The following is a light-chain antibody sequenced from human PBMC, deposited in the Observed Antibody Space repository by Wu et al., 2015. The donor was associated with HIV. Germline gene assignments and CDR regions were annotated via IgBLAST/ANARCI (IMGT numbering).Light chain of an antibody. Sequence: EIVLTQSPGTLSLSPGERATLSCRASQSVGSNFLAWYQQKPGQAPRLVIFGASYRATGIPDRFSGSGSGTDFTLSISRLEPEDFAVYYCQQYGSSPLTFGGGTKVEIK. CDR3: QQYGSSPLT. J-gene: IGKJ4*01. V-gene: IGKV3-20*01. CDR1: QSVGSNF. CDR2: GAS.